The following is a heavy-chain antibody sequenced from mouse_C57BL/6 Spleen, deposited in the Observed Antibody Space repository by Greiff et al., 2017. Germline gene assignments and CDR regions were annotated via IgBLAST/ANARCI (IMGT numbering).Heavy chain of an antibody. D-gene: IGHD1-1*01. J-gene: IGHJ3*01. CDR1: GYTFTSYW. Sequence: QVQLQQPGAELVMPGASVKLSCKASGYTFTSYWMHWVKQRPGQGLEWIGEIDPSDSYTNYNQKFKGKSTLTVDKSSSTAYMQLSSLTSEDSAVYYCAMYYYGSTGAYWGQGTLVTVSA. CDR2: IDPSDSYT. CDR3: AMYYYGSTGAY. V-gene: IGHV1-69*01.